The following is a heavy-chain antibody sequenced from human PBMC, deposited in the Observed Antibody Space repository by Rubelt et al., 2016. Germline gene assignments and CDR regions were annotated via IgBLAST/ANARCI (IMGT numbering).Heavy chain of an antibody. Sequence: KGLEWIGYIYYSGSTNYNPSLKSRVTISVDTSKNQFSLKLSSVTAADTAVYYCARYHYYYYMDVWGKGTTVTVSS. CDR3: ARYHYYYYMDV. V-gene: IGHV4-59*12. J-gene: IGHJ6*03. CDR2: IYYSGST.